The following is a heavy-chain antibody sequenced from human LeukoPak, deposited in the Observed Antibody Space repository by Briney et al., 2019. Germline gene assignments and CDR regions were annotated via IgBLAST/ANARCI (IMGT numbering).Heavy chain of an antibody. V-gene: IGHV1-18*01. CDR3: ARKSTPSSGWTPFDY. CDR2: ISANNGNT. J-gene: IGHJ4*02. Sequence: ASVKVSCKASGYTFSSYGISWVRQAPGQGLEWMGWISANNGNTNYAQKFQGRVTMTRNTSISTAYMELSSLRSEDTAVYYCARKSTPSSGWTPFDYWGQGTLVTVSS. D-gene: IGHD6-19*01. CDR1: GYTFSSYG.